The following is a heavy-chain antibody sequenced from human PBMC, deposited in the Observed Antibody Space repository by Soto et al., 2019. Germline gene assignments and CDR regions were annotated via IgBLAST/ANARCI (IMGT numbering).Heavy chain of an antibody. D-gene: IGHD3-22*01. J-gene: IGHJ4*02. CDR3: AKETYYYDSSGYYKGVTFDY. Sequence: PGGSLRLSCAASGFTFSSYAMSWVRQAPGKGLEWVSAISGSGGSTYYADSVKGRFTISRDNSKNTLYLQMNSLRAEDTAVYYCAKETYYYDSSGYYKGVTFDYWGQGTLVTVSS. CDR2: ISGSGGST. CDR1: GFTFSSYA. V-gene: IGHV3-23*01.